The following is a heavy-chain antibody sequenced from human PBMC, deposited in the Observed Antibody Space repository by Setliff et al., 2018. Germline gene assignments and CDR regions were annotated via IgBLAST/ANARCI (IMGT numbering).Heavy chain of an antibody. J-gene: IGHJ4*02. CDR1: GGSINRDY. Sequence: SETLSLTCSVSGGSINRDYWSWIRQPPGKGLEWIGHIDPSGNTNYHPSLKSRVTISGDTSKNQFSLKLTSVTAADTAVYFCARSLGSGSYYNSRPFYSDYWGQGTLVTVSS. D-gene: IGHD3-10*01. CDR3: ARSLGSGSYYNSRPFYSDY. V-gene: IGHV4-4*08. CDR2: IDPSGNT.